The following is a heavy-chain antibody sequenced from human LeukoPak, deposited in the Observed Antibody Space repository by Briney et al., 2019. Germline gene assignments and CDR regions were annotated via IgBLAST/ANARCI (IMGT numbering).Heavy chain of an antibody. CDR2: IYSGGST. J-gene: IGHJ4*02. V-gene: IGHV3-66*01. D-gene: IGHD2-2*01. CDR1: GFTVSSNY. Sequence: PGGSLRLSCAASGFTVSSNYMSWVRQAPGKGLEWVSVIYSGGSTYYADSVKGRFTISRDNSKNTLYLQMNSLRAEDTAVYYCAREDCSSTSCYFDYWGQGTLVTVSS. CDR3: AREDCSSTSCYFDY.